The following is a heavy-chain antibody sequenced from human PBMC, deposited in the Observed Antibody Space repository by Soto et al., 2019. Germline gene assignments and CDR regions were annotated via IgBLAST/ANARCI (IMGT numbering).Heavy chain of an antibody. CDR2: ISGSGGST. CDR3: AKDNTAMAGPLLGY. CDR1: GFTFSSYA. V-gene: IGHV3-23*01. D-gene: IGHD5-18*01. Sequence: PGGSLRLSCAASGFTFSSYAMSWVRQAPGKGLEWDSAISGSGGSTYYADSVKGRFTISRDNSKNTLYLQMNSLRAEDTAVYYCAKDNTAMAGPLLGYWGQGTLVTVSS. J-gene: IGHJ4*02.